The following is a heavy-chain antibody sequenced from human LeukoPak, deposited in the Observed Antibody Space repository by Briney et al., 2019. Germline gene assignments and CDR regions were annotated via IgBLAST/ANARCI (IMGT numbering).Heavy chain of an antibody. D-gene: IGHD4-17*01. CDR1: GYTFTSYA. J-gene: IGHJ4*02. CDR2: INAGNGNT. Sequence: ASVKVSCKASGYTFTSYAMHWVRQAPGQRLEWMGWINAGNGNTQYSQKLQGRVTSTRDTSASTAYMELSSLRSEDTAVYYCASVDYGDYWGQGTLVTVSS. V-gene: IGHV1-3*01. CDR3: ASVDYGDY.